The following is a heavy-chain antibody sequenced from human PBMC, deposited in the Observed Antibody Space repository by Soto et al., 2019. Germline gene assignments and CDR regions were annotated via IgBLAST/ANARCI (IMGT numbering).Heavy chain of an antibody. V-gene: IGHV1-18*01. CDR2: ISAYNGNT. CDR1: GYTFTSYG. J-gene: IGHJ5*02. CDR3: ARDIGTLRFLEWLPDWFDP. D-gene: IGHD3-3*01. Sequence: QVQLVQSGAEVKKPGASVKVSCKASGYTFTSYGISWVRQAPGQGLEWMGWISAYNGNTNYAQKRQGRVTMTTDTSTSTAYMELRSLRSDDTAVYYCARDIGTLRFLEWLPDWFDPWGQGTLVTVSS.